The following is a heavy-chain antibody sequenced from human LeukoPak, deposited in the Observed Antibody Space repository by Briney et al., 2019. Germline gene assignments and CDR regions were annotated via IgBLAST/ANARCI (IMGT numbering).Heavy chain of an antibody. CDR2: ISHSGNT. Sequence: SETLSLTCGVSGGSIRSANWWSWVRQPPGKGLEWVGEISHSGNTNYNPSLKSRVTMSVDKSKNQFSLKLTSVTAADTANYYCVRGSLHDKAPVSGSGWNEGNYFDYWGQGTLVTVSS. CDR3: VRGSLHDKAPVSGSGWNEGNYFDY. D-gene: IGHD6-19*01. J-gene: IGHJ4*02. V-gene: IGHV4-4*02. CDR1: GGSIRSANW.